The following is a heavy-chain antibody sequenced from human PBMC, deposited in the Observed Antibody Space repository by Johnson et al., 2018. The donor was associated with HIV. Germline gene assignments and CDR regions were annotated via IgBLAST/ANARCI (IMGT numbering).Heavy chain of an antibody. J-gene: IGHJ3*02. CDR2: ISGSGGST. D-gene: IGHD5-24*01. CDR3: AKDRSRLHDAFDI. V-gene: IGHV3-NL1*01. CDR1: GFTFSSFG. Sequence: QVQLVESGGGLVQPGRSLRLSCTASGFTFSSFGMHCVRQAPDKGLEWVSAISGSGGSTYYADSVKGRFTISRDNAKNTLYLQMNTLGPEDTAVYYCAKDRSRLHDAFDIWGQGTLVTVSS.